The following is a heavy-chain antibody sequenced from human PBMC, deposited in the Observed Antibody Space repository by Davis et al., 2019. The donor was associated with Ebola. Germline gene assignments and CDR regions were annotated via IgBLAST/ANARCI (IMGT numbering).Heavy chain of an antibody. J-gene: IGHJ4*02. CDR2: INHSGST. D-gene: IGHD3-10*01. V-gene: IGHV4-34*01. Sequence: MPSETMSLTCAVYGGSFSGYYRSWIRQPPGKGLALIGEINHSGSTNYNPSLKSRVTISVDTSKNQFSLKLGSVTAADTAVYYCARMKGNYSPPGFVWGQGTLVTVSS. CDR3: ARMKGNYSPPGFV. CDR1: GGSFSGYY.